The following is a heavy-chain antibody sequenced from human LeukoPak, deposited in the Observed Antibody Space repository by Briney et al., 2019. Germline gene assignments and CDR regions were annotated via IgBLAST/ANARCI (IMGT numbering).Heavy chain of an antibody. Sequence: SETLSLTCTVSGGSISSYYWSWIRQPPGKGLEWIGEINHSGSINYNPSLKTRVIISVDTSKNQFSLKLSSVTAADTAVYYCAGFYYYVWGSYRPFHYWGQGTLVTVSS. J-gene: IGHJ4*02. V-gene: IGHV4-34*01. CDR1: GGSISSYY. CDR3: AGFYYYVWGSYRPFHY. CDR2: INHSGSI. D-gene: IGHD3-16*02.